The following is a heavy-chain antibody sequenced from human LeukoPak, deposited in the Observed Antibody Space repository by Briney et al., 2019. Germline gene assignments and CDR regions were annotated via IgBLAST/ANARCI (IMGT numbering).Heavy chain of an antibody. CDR3: ARAGSGSGWYFDY. Sequence: GASVTVSCTASGYDFTIVGITWVRQAPGPGLEWMGWISPYNGNTSYVQKLQGRVTMTTDTSTSTAYMELRSLRLDDTAVYYCARAGSGSGWYFDYWGQGTLVTVSA. CDR2: ISPYNGNT. J-gene: IGHJ4*02. D-gene: IGHD6-19*01. V-gene: IGHV1-18*01. CDR1: GYDFTIVG.